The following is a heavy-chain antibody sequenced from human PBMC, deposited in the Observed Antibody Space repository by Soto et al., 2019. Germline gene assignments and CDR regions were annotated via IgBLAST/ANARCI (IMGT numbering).Heavy chain of an antibody. D-gene: IGHD2-21*02. V-gene: IGHV4-30-2*01. CDR3: AGGPGCGGDCSDFQH. Sequence: QLQLQESGSGLVKPSQTLSLTCAVSGGSISSGGYSWSWIRQPPGKGLEWVGYIYHSGSTYYNPYGTSRVIRSVDGAKNRVSLKLGSVTAADTAVYYCAGGPGCGGDCSDFQHWGQGSLVTVSS. J-gene: IGHJ1*01. CDR1: GGSISSGGYS. CDR2: IYHSGST.